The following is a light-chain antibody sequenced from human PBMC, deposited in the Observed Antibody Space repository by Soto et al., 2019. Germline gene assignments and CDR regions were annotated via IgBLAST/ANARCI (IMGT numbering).Light chain of an antibody. CDR1: QSVSSNY. Sequence: EIVLTQSPGTLSLSPGERATLCCRASQSVSSNYLAWYQQKPGQTPRLLVYGASIRATGIPDRFSGSGSGTDLTLTISRVEPEDFAVYYCQHYGSSPFTFGPGTRVDIK. CDR2: GAS. CDR3: QHYGSSPFT. V-gene: IGKV3-20*01. J-gene: IGKJ3*01.